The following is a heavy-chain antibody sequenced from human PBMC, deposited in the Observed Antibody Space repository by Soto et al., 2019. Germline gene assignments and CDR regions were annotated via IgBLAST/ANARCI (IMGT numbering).Heavy chain of an antibody. CDR1: GYSFTSYW. CDR3: ARQQGPYNWNDDYAFDI. J-gene: IGHJ3*02. D-gene: IGHD1-1*01. Sequence: GESLKISCKGSGYSFTSYWIGWVRQMPGKGLEWMGIIYPGDSDTRYSPSFQGQVTISADKSISTAYLQWSSLKASDTAMYYCARQQGPYNWNDDYAFDIWGQGTMVTVSS. CDR2: IYPGDSDT. V-gene: IGHV5-51*01.